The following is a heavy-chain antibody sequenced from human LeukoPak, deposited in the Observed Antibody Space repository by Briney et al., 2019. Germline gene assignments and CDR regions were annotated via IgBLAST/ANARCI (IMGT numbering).Heavy chain of an antibody. V-gene: IGHV1-2*02. J-gene: IGHJ4*02. D-gene: IGHD2-15*01. CDR3: ARAAGVAY. CDR2: INPNSGGT. Sequence: GASVKVSCKASGGTFSSYAISWVRQAPGQGLEWMGWINPNSGGTNYAQKFQGRVTMTRDTSISTAYMELSRLRSDDTAVYYCARAAGVAYWGQGTLVTVSS. CDR1: GGTFSSYA.